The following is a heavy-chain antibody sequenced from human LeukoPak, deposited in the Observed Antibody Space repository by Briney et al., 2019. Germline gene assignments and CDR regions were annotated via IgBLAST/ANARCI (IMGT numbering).Heavy chain of an antibody. D-gene: IGHD6-13*01. Sequence: ASVKVSCKASGYTFTSYAMHWVRQAPGQRLEWMGWINAGNGNTKYSQKFQGRVTITRDTSASTAYMELSSLRSEDTAVYYCARRVAAAVYYFDYWGRGTLVTVSS. CDR3: ARRVAAAVYYFDY. CDR1: GYTFTSYA. J-gene: IGHJ4*02. V-gene: IGHV1-3*01. CDR2: INAGNGNT.